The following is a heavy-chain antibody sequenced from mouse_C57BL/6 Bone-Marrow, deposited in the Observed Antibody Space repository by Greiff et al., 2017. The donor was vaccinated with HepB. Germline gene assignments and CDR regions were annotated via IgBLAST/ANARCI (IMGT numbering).Heavy chain of an antibody. Sequence: QVHVKQSGPELVKPGASVKISCKASGYAFSSSWMNWVKQRPGKGLEWIGRIYPGDGDTNYNGKFKGKATLTADKSSSTAYMQLSSLTSEDSAVYFCARSHYYGSSSYWYFDVWGTGTTVTVSS. V-gene: IGHV1-82*01. CDR1: GYAFSSSW. D-gene: IGHD1-1*01. CDR2: IYPGDGDT. CDR3: ARSHYYGSSSYWYFDV. J-gene: IGHJ1*03.